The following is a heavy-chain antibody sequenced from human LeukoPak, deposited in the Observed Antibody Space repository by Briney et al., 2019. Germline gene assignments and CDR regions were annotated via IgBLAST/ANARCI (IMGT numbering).Heavy chain of an antibody. D-gene: IGHD3-10*01. CDR1: RFTFSSYA. CDR2: ISGSGGST. J-gene: IGHJ4*02. CDR3: AKVTMVRGVTIDY. Sequence: GXLRLSCAASRFTFSSYAMSWVRQAPGKGLEWXSAISGSGGSTYYADSVKGRFTISRDNSKNTLYLQMNSLRAEDTAVYYCAKVTMVRGVTIDYWCQGTLVTVSS. V-gene: IGHV3-23*01.